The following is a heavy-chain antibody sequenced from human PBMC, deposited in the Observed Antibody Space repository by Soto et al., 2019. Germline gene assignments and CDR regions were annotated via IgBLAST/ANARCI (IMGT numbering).Heavy chain of an antibody. J-gene: IGHJ4*02. D-gene: IGHD2-15*01. CDR2: IRNKANSYAT. CDR1: GFTFSASA. CDR3: TSHSPEDMIRK. Sequence: EVQLVESGGGLVQPGGSLKLSCVASGFTFSASAMHWVRQASGKGLEWVGRIRNKANSYATAYAASVKGRFTISRDDSNNTAYLQMNSLKTEDTAVYYCTSHSPEDMIRKWGQGTLVTVSS. V-gene: IGHV3-73*02.